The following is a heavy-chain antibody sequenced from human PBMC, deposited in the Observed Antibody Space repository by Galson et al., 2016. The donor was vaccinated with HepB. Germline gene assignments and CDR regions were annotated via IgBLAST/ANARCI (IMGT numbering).Heavy chain of an antibody. J-gene: IGHJ5*02. Sequence: TLSLTCAASGGSFGGYYWSWIRQTPGKGLEWIGEINHGGSTNYIPSLKSRVTISVDTSKNQFSLKLRSVTATDTAVYYCARGGRLRSITTVRGIRTKWFDPGGQGSLVTVSS. CDR1: GGSFGGYY. V-gene: IGHV4-34*01. CDR2: INHGGST. CDR3: ARGGRLRSITTVRGIRTKWFDP. D-gene: IGHD3-10*01.